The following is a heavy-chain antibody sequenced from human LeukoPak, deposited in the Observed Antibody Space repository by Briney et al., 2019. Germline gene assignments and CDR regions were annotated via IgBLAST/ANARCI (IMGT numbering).Heavy chain of an antibody. CDR3: ARDRASSGTLNYYYFDY. CDR1: GYTFTDYF. V-gene: IGHV1-2*02. D-gene: IGHD1-26*01. Sequence: ASVKVSFTTSGYTFTDYFFHWVRQAPGQGLEWMGWINPKSGGTKYAQKFQGRVTMTRDTSISTAYMEVSSLRFDDSAVYYCARDRASSGTLNYYYFDYWGQGTLVTVSS. J-gene: IGHJ4*02. CDR2: INPKSGGT.